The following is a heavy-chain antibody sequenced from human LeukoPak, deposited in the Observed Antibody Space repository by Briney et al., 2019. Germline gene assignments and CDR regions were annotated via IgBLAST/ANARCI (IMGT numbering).Heavy chain of an antibody. V-gene: IGHV1-2*02. D-gene: IGHD2-15*01. CDR3: AGGGEGYCSGGSCYSGDNAFDI. CDR2: INPNSGGT. Sequence: ASVKVSCKASGYTFTGYYMHWVRQAPGQGLEWMGWINPNSGGTNYAQKFQGRVTVTRDTSISTAYMELSRLRSDDTAVYYCAGGGEGYCSGGSCYSGDNAFDIWGQGTMVTVSS. CDR1: GYTFTGYY. J-gene: IGHJ3*02.